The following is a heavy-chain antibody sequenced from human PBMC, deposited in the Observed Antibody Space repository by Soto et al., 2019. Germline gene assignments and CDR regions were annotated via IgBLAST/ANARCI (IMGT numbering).Heavy chain of an antibody. CDR2: IKQDGSEK. V-gene: IGHV3-7*01. J-gene: IGHJ6*02. Sequence: GGSLRLSCAASGFTFSSYSMNWVRQAPGKGLEWVANIKQDGSEKYYVDSVKGRFTISRDNAKNSLYLQMNSLRAEDTAVYYCARDQRIAAAGWDYYYYYGMDVWGQGTTVTVSS. CDR3: ARDQRIAAAGWDYYYYYGMDV. CDR1: GFTFSSYS. D-gene: IGHD6-13*01.